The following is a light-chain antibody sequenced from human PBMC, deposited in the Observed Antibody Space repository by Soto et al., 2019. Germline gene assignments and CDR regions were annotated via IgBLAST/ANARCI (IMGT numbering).Light chain of an antibody. CDR2: GAS. Sequence: EIVMTQSPATLSVSPGGRATLSCRASQSVSSNLAWYQQKPGQSPRLLIYGASTRATGTPARFSGSGSGTEFTLPISSLQSEDFAVYYCQQYNNWPPTFGQGTKVDIK. CDR1: QSVSSN. V-gene: IGKV3-15*01. J-gene: IGKJ1*01. CDR3: QQYNNWPPT.